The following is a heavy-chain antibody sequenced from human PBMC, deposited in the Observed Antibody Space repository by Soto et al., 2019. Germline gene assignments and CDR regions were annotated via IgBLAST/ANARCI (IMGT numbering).Heavy chain of an antibody. Sequence: PSETLSLTCTVSGASISRYYWSWIRQSPGKGLEWIGYLYNTGSTIYNPSLKSRVTISVDTSKNQFSLKLTSVTAADTAVYYCARDKITGLFDYWGKGTLVTVSS. CDR2: LYNTGST. J-gene: IGHJ4*02. V-gene: IGHV4-59*12. CDR1: GASISRYY. D-gene: IGHD2-8*02. CDR3: ARDKITGLFDY.